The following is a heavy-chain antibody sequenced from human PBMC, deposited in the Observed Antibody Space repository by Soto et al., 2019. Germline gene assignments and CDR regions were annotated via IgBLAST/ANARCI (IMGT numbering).Heavy chain of an antibody. V-gene: IGHV3-23*01. CDR1: GFTFSIYG. Sequence: GGSVRLSCAASGFTFSIYGMHWVLQAPWKGLEWVSAISGSGGSTYYADSVKGRFTISRDNSKNTLYLQMNSLRAEDTAVYYCAKDISPYYYDSSGSGTYGMDVWGQGTTVTVSS. D-gene: IGHD3-22*01. J-gene: IGHJ6*02. CDR3: AKDISPYYYDSSGSGTYGMDV. CDR2: ISGSGGST.